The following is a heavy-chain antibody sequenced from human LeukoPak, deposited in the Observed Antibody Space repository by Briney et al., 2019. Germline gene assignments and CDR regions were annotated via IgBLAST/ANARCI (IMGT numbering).Heavy chain of an antibody. CDR2: ISGSGDFT. CDR1: GFTFSSYA. Sequence: GGSLRLSCAASGFTFSSYAMSWVRQAPGKGLEWVSAISGSGDFTYYADSVKGRFTISRDNSKNTLYLQMNSLRAEDTAVYYCARDRGDSSSSHGVYFDYWGQGTLVTVSS. D-gene: IGHD6-6*01. CDR3: ARDRGDSSSSHGVYFDY. V-gene: IGHV3-23*01. J-gene: IGHJ4*02.